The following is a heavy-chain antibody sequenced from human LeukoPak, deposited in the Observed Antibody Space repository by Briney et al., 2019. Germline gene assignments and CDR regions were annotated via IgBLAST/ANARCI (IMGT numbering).Heavy chain of an antibody. CDR1: GFTFSSYG. CDR2: ISSSGSTI. J-gene: IGHJ4*02. CDR3: AREAARLGGGFDY. V-gene: IGHV3-48*03. Sequence: GGSLRLSCAASGFTFSSYGMDWVRQAPGKGLEWVSYISSSGSTIYYADSVKGRFTISRDNAKNSLYLQMNSLRAGDTAVYYCAREAARLGGGFDYWGQGTLVTVSS. D-gene: IGHD6-6*01.